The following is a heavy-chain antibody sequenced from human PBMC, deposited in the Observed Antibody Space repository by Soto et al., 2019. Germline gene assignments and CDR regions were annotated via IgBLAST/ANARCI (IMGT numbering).Heavy chain of an antibody. V-gene: IGHV3-48*01. Sequence: EAQLVESGGGLVQPGGSLRLSCAASGFPFSSYAMNWVRQTPDKGLEWLSYISDSGSTIHYADSVKGRFTISRDNAKNSLYLQMNSLRADDTAVYYCTRDGSWGQGTLVTVSS. CDR2: ISDSGSTI. CDR1: GFPFSSYA. CDR3: TRDGS. D-gene: IGHD5-12*01. J-gene: IGHJ5*02.